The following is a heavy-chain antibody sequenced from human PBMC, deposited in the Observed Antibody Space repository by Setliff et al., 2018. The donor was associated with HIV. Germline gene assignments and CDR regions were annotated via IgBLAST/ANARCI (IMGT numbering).Heavy chain of an antibody. CDR3: ARGAYYYDSSASDYFDY. V-gene: IGHV1-2*04. CDR1: GYTFIGYY. Sequence: ASVKVSCKASGYTFIGYYVHWVRQAPGQGLEWMGWINPNSGGTNYAQKFQGWVTMTRDTSISTAYMELSRLRSDDTAVYYCARGAYYYDSSASDYFDYWGQGTLVTVSS. CDR2: INPNSGGT. J-gene: IGHJ4*02. D-gene: IGHD3-22*01.